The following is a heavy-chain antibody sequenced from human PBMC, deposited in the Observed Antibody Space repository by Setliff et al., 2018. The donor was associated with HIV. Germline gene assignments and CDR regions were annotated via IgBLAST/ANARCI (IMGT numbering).Heavy chain of an antibody. Sequence: GGSLRLSCAASGFPFYNYAMHWVRQAPGKGLEWVAVISYDGNIKYYADSVKGRFTISRDNSKTTLYVQMNSLRAEDTAVYYCARDPTYYFDSSGPYDAFDIWGQGTMVTVS. J-gene: IGHJ3*02. V-gene: IGHV3-30*04. CDR1: GFPFYNYA. D-gene: IGHD3-22*01. CDR3: ARDPTYYFDSSGPYDAFDI. CDR2: ISYDGNIK.